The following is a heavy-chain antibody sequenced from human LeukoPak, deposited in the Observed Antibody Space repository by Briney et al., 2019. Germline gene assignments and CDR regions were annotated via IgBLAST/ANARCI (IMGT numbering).Heavy chain of an antibody. D-gene: IGHD1-20*01. CDR2: IYYSGST. V-gene: IGHV4-59*08. Sequence: SGSLSLTRTVSLGSLSSHLWSGVRPPPGKGLEWIGYIYYSGSTNYNPSLKSRVTIPVDTSKNQFSLNLSSVTAADTAVYYCAGLTAGGPETFDIWGQGTRVTVSS. CDR1: LGSLSSHL. J-gene: IGHJ3*02. CDR3: AGLTAGGPETFDI.